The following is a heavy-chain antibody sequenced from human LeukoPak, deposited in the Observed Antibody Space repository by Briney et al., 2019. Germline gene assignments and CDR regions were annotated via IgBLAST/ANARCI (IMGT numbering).Heavy chain of an antibody. D-gene: IGHD6-13*01. V-gene: IGHV3-21*01. CDR2: ISSSSYI. CDR1: GFTFSSYS. J-gene: IGHJ4*02. CDR3: ARARGIAAAETDY. Sequence: KPGGSLRLSCAASGFTFSSYSMNWVRQAPGKGLEWVSSISSSSYIYYADSVKGRFTISRDNAKNSLYLQMNSLRAEDTAVYYCARARGIAAAETDYWGQGTLVTVSS.